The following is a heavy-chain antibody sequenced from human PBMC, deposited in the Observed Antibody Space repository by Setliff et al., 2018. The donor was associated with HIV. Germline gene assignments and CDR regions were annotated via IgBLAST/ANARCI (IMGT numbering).Heavy chain of an antibody. V-gene: IGHV4-39*01. Sequence: PSETLSLTCTASGGSFTSRSYYWGWIRQPPGKGLEWIGSIFYSGITYYNPSPKSRVTISVDTSKNQFSLNLTSVTAADTAVYYCARSKTFYDFWGGYYTHGAFKIWGLGTMVTVSS. CDR1: GGSFTSRSYY. CDR2: IFYSGIT. D-gene: IGHD3-3*01. CDR3: ARSKTFYDFWGGYYTHGAFKI. J-gene: IGHJ3*02.